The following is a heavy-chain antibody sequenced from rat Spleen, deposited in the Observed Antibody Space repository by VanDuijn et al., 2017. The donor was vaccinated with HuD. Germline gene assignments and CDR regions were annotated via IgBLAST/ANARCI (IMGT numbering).Heavy chain of an antibody. V-gene: IGHV5-46*01. Sequence: EVQLVESGGGLVQPGRSLKLSCAASGFTFSSFAMAWVRQAPKKGLEWVATISTSGGRTYYRDSVKGRFTISRDNAKSSLYLQMDSLRSEDTATYYCTTFYGGYDWGQGVMVTVSS. CDR1: GFTFSSFA. CDR3: TTFYGGYD. CDR2: ISTSGGRT. J-gene: IGHJ2*01. D-gene: IGHD1-11*01.